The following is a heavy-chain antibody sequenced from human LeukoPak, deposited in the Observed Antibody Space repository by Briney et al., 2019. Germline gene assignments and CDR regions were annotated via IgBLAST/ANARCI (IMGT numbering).Heavy chain of an antibody. CDR1: GGSINDYY. V-gene: IGHV4-59*01. D-gene: IGHD3-10*01. CDR3: ARGYYDSGTYSGYFQH. J-gene: IGHJ1*01. CDR2: IYYSGST. Sequence: SETLSLTCTVSGGSINDYYWNWIRQPPGKGLEWIGYIYYSGSTNYNPSLKSRVTISVDTSKSRFSLRLSSVTAADTAVYYCARGYYDSGTYSGYFQHWGQGTLVTVSS.